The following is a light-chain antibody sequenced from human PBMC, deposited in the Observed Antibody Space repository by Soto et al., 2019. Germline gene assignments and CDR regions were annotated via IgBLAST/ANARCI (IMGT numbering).Light chain of an antibody. CDR3: SSYTSSSTPCVV. CDR1: SSDVGGYNY. V-gene: IGLV2-14*03. CDR2: DVS. Sequence: QSALTQPASVSGSPGQSITIACTGTSSDVGGYNYVSWYQHHPGKAPKLMIYDVSNRPSGVSNRFSGSKSGNTASLTISGLQAEDEADYYCSSYTSSSTPCVVFGGGTKVTVL. J-gene: IGLJ2*01.